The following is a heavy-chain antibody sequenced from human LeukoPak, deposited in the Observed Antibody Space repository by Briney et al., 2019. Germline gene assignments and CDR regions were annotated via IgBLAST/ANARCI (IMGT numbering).Heavy chain of an antibody. CDR1: GFTFDDYA. D-gene: IGHD4-11*01. V-gene: IGHV3-9*01. CDR3: AKSYSNMGDYCYGMDV. Sequence: GGSLRLSCAASGFTFDDYAMHWVRQAPGKGLEWVSGISWNSGSIGYADSVKGRFTISRDNAKNSLYLQMNSLRAEDTALYYCAKSYSNMGDYCYGMDVWGQGTTVTVSS. J-gene: IGHJ6*02. CDR2: ISWNSGSI.